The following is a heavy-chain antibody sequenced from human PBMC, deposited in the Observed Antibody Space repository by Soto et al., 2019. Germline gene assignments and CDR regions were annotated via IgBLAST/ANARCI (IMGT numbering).Heavy chain of an antibody. CDR1: GGSIGTSAYY. CDR3: SRRAPEGFDH. CDR2: INHSGNT. J-gene: IGHJ5*02. V-gene: IGHV4-39*01. Sequence: PXETLSLTCAVSGGSIGTSAYYWGWIRQAPGKGLEWIGSINHSGNTYLSPSLKDRVTMSVDTSKNSFSLKLRSATAADTGLYYCSRRAPEGFDHWGQGPLVTVSS.